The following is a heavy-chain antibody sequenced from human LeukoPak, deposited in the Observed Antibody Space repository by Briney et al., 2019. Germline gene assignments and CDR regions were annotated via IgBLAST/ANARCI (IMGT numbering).Heavy chain of an antibody. J-gene: IGHJ6*02. CDR2: VNPNSGGT. V-gene: IGHV1-2*02. Sequence: ASVKVSCKASGYTFTGYYMHWVRQAPGQGLEWMGWVNPNSGGTNYAQKFQGRVTTTRDTSISTAYMELSRLRSDDTAVYYCARDTIWFGELSRTYYYYGMDVWGQGTTVTVSS. CDR1: GYTFTGYY. D-gene: IGHD3-10*01. CDR3: ARDTIWFGELSRTYYYYGMDV.